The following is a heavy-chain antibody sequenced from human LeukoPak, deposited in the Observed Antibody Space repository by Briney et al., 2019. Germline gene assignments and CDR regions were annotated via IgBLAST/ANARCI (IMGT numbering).Heavy chain of an antibody. D-gene: IGHD3-9*01. CDR1: GYTFTSYG. CDR3: ARDRDILTGHGLYYYYYGMDV. J-gene: IGHJ6*02. V-gene: IGHV1-18*01. CDR2: ISAYNGNT. Sequence: ASVKVSCKASGYTFTSYGISWVRQAPGQGLEWMGWISAYNGNTNYAQKLQGRVTMTTDTSTSTAYMELRNLRSDDTAVYYCARDRDILTGHGLYYYYYGMDVWGQGTTVTVSS.